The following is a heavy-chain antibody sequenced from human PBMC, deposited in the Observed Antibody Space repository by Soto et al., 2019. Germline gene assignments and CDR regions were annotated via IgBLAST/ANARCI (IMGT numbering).Heavy chain of an antibody. J-gene: IGHJ5*02. CDR3: ARQVSLYHWNLGRWFDP. V-gene: IGHV5-51*01. CDR1: GYSFTSYW. Sequence: EVQLVQSGAEEKKPGESLKISCKGSGYSFTSYWIGWVRQMPGKGLEWMGIIYPGDSDTRYSPSFQGQVTISADKSIRTAYLQWSSLKASDTAMYYCARQVSLYHWNLGRWFDPWGQGTLVMVSS. CDR2: IYPGDSDT. D-gene: IGHD1-7*01.